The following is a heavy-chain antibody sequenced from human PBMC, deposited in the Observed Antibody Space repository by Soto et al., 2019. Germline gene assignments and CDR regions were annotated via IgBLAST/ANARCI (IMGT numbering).Heavy chain of an antibody. CDR2: IWYDGSIK. D-gene: IGHD2-21*01. Sequence: QVQLAESGGGVVQPGRSLRLYCVASGFAFSTYGIHWVRQAPGKGLEWVAVIWYDGSIKYYADSVKGRFTISRDNSKNTLYLQMNSLRADDTAVYYCARACGPFDYWGQGTQVTVSS. CDR1: GFAFSTYG. CDR3: ARACGPFDY. V-gene: IGHV3-33*01. J-gene: IGHJ4*02.